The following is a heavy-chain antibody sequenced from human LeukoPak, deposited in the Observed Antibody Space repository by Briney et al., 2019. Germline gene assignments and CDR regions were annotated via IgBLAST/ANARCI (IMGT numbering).Heavy chain of an antibody. CDR1: GYMFTELS. CDR2: FDPEDDEK. CDR3: AAELSSGYFDY. D-gene: IGHD3-22*01. Sequence: GASVKVSCKVSGYMFTELSMHWVRQAPGKGLEWRGGFDPEDDEKMYAQKFQGRVTMTEDTSTDTAYMELSSLRSEDTAVYYCAAELSSGYFDYWGQGTLVTVSS. V-gene: IGHV1-24*01. J-gene: IGHJ4*02.